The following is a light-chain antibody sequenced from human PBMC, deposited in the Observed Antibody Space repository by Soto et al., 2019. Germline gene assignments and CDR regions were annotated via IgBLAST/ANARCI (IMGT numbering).Light chain of an antibody. CDR2: EVS. CDR3: SSYTTSSTRV. V-gene: IGLV2-14*03. CDR1: SSDVGAYDY. J-gene: IGLJ1*01. Sequence: QSALAQPASVSGSPGQSITISCTGTSSDVGAYDYVSWYQQHPDKAPKLMIYEVSYRPSGVSNRFSGSKSVNTATLTISGLQAEDEADYYCSSYTTSSTRVFVTGTKVTVL.